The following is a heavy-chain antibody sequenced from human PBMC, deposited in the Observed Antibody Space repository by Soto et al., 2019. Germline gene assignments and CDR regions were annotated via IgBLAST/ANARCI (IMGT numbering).Heavy chain of an antibody. J-gene: IGHJ6*02. CDR3: AGIRFLEWFIDYYYYYGMDV. CDR1: GGTFSSYA. D-gene: IGHD3-3*01. CDR2: IIPIFGTA. Sequence: ASVKVSCKASGGTFSSYAISWVRQAPGQGLEWMGGIIPIFGTANYAQKFQGRVTITADESTSTAYRELSSLRSEDTAVYYCAGIRFLEWFIDYYYYYGMDVWGQGTTVTISS. V-gene: IGHV1-69*13.